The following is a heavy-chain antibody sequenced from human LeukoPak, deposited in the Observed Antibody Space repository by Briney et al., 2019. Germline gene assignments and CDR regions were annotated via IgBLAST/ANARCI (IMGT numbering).Heavy chain of an antibody. D-gene: IGHD3-9*01. Sequence: ASVKVSCKDSGYTFTGYYMHWVRQAPGQGLEWMGWINPNSGGTNYAQKFQGRVTMTRGTSISTAYMELSRLRSDDTAVYYCARVVAERYFDWLYPVGAFDIWGQGTMVTVSS. J-gene: IGHJ3*02. CDR1: GYTFTGYY. CDR3: ARVVAERYFDWLYPVGAFDI. CDR2: INPNSGGT. V-gene: IGHV1-2*02.